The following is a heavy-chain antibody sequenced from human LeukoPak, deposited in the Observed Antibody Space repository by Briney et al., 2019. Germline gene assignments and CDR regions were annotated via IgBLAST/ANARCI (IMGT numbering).Heavy chain of an antibody. J-gene: IGHJ4*02. Sequence: SETLSLTCSVSGGSITATRSYGAWVRQPPGKGLEWIASISFGGDTYYTPSLESRVLISVDTSKNTFSLRLTSVTAADTAVYYCARVRGRDGYFDYWGRGTLVTVSS. CDR3: ARVRGRDGYFDY. V-gene: IGHV4-39*07. CDR1: GGSITATRSY. D-gene: IGHD5-24*01. CDR2: ISFGGDT.